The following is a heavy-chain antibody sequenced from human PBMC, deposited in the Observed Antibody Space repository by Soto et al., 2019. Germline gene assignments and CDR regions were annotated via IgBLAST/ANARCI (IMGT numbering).Heavy chain of an antibody. J-gene: IGHJ3*02. D-gene: IGHD2-15*01. CDR1: GGSISSGGYS. V-gene: IGHV4-30-2*01. CDR3: ARGPHCSGGSCYSRRPGAFGI. CDR2: IYHSGST. Sequence: SETLSLTCAVSGGSISSGGYSWSWIRQPPGKGLEWIGYIYHSGSTYYNPSLKSRVTISVDRSKNQFSLKLSSVTAADTAVYYCARGPHCSGGSCYSRRPGAFGIWGQGTMVTVSS.